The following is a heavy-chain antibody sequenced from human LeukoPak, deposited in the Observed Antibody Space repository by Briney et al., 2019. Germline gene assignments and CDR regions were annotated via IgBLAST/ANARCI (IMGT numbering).Heavy chain of an antibody. J-gene: IGHJ3*01. CDR2: IYSGGST. V-gene: IGHV3-66*01. CDR1: EFSVGSNY. D-gene: IGHD3-22*01. Sequence: PGGPLRLSCAASEFSVGSNYMTWVRQAPGKGLEWVSLIYSGGSTYYADSVKGRFTISRDNSKNTLYLQMNSLRAEDTAVYYCARDHHRRLYDSQARDTFDFWGQGTMVTVSS. CDR3: ARDHHRRLYDSQARDTFDF.